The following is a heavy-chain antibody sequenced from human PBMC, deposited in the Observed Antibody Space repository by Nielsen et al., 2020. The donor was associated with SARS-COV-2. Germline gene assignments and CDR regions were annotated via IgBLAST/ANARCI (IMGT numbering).Heavy chain of an antibody. J-gene: IGHJ4*02. CDR1: GFSFSTYW. CDR3: ATDLTTVDY. V-gene: IGHV3-74*01. Sequence: GGSLRLSCAASGFSFSTYWMHWVRQAPGKGLVWVSRINQDGSTTYYADSVKGRFTISRDNAKNTLYLQMDSLRAEDTAVYYCATDLTTVDYWGQGTLVTVSS. D-gene: IGHD4-11*01. CDR2: INQDGSTT.